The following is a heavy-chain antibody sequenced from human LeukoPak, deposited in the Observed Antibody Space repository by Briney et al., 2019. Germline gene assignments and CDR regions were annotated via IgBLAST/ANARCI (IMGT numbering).Heavy chain of an antibody. CDR3: ARTGSTKGSSDWFDP. V-gene: IGHV4-39*01. Sequence: SETLSLTCTVSGGSINNNVYYWGWIRQPPGKGLEWIGNIFQTGSAYYNPSLKSRVTISLDTSRNQFSLKVISVTAADTAFYYCARTGSTKGSSDWFDPWGQGTLVTVSS. CDR1: GGSINNNVYY. CDR2: IFQTGSA. J-gene: IGHJ5*02. D-gene: IGHD6-6*01.